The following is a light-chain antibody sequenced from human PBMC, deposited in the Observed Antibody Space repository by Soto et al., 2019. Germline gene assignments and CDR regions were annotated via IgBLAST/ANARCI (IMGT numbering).Light chain of an antibody. CDR3: QVWGSNADPYLL. J-gene: IGLJ2*01. Sequence: SSELTQPPSVSVAPGKTARITCGGNNIAGKSVHWYQLKPGQAPVLIIYNDDDRPSGIPERFSGSKSGNTATLTVSWVEAGDEADYYCQVWGSNADPYLLFGGGTKLTVL. CDR1: NIAGKS. V-gene: IGLV3-21*04. CDR2: NDD.